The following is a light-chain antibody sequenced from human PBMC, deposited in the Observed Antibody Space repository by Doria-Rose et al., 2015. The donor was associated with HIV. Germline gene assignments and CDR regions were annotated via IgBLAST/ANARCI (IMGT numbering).Light chain of an antibody. CDR2: DGS. CDR3: HQYGTSWT. CDR1: QSFSSTY. V-gene: IGKV3-20*01. J-gene: IGKJ1*01. Sequence: TQTPGTLSLSPGGRATLSCRASQSFSSTYLAWYQQTPGQAPSLLIYDGSTRATGIPDRFSASGSGTDFTLTINRLEPEDFALYYCHQYGTSWTFGQGTKVEI.